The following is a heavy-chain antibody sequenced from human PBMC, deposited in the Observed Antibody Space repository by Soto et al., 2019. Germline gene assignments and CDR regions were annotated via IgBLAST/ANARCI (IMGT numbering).Heavy chain of an antibody. D-gene: IGHD1-26*01. V-gene: IGHV4-30-2*01. J-gene: IGHJ4*02. Sequence: SETLSLTCTVSGASITFGGYSWSWIRQTPGKGLEWIGYINHLETTFYNPSFESRLTLSIDRAKNQFSLKLHSMSAADRAVYFCARGGGSDSFDYWGQGILVPVSS. CDR3: ARGGGSDSFDY. CDR1: GASITFGGYS. CDR2: INHLETT.